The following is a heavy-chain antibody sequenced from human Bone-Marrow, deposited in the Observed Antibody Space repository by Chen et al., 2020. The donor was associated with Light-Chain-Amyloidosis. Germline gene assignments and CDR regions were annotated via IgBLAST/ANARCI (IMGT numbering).Heavy chain of an antibody. V-gene: IGHV4-59*01. CDR2: IYHSGST. CDR1: GGSFTSYH. J-gene: IGHJ4*02. CDR3: AGHYYDSNAYYTFDY. Sequence: QVQLQESGPGLVKPSENLSLTCSVSGGSFTSYHWSWIRQPPGKGLEWIGYIYHSGSTNYNPSLKSRVTISIEKSKNQFSLNLRSVTAADTAVYYCAGHYYDSNAYYTFDYGGQGALVTVSS. D-gene: IGHD3-22*01.